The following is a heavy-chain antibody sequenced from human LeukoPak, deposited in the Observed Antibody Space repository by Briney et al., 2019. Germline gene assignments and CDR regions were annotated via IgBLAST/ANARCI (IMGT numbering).Heavy chain of an antibody. V-gene: IGHV3-30*02. Sequence: PGGSLRLSCAASGFTFSTYGMHWVRQAPGKGLEWVAFMQYDGSIKYYADSVKGRFTISRDNSKSTLYLQMNSLRGEDTAVYYCTEDIPGTPFNYWGQGTLVTVSS. CDR3: TEDIPGTPFNY. D-gene: IGHD1-20*01. CDR1: GFTFSTYG. CDR2: MQYDGSIK. J-gene: IGHJ4*02.